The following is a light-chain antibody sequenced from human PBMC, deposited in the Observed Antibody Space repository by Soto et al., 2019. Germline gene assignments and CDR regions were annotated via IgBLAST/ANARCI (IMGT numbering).Light chain of an antibody. J-gene: IGLJ1*01. V-gene: IGLV2-14*01. CDR1: SSDVGGCNC. CDR2: EVN. CDR3: SSFTTTRTDV. Sequence: QSALTQPASVSGSPGQSITISCTGTSSDVGGCNCVSWYQQHPGKAPKLMIYEVNNRPSGISNRFSGSKSGSTASLTISGLQAEDEADYYCSSFTTTRTDVFGTGTKLTVL.